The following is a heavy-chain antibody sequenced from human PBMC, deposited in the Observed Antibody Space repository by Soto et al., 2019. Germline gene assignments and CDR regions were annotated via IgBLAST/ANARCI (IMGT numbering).Heavy chain of an antibody. CDR1: GGSISSSSYY. CDR2: IYYSGST. D-gene: IGHD3-3*01. V-gene: IGHV4-39*01. J-gene: IGHJ6*02. CDR3: ASLYDFWSGYKSGSYYYGMDV. Sequence: SETLSLTCTVSGGSISSSSYYWGWIRQPPGKGLEWIGSIYYSGSTYYNPSLKSRVTISVDTSKNQFSLKLSSVTAADTAVYYCASLYDFWSGYKSGSYYYGMDVWGQGTTVTVSS.